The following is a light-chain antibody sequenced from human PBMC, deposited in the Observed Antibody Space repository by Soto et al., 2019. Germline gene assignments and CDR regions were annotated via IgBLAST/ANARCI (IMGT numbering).Light chain of an antibody. CDR2: GAS. Sequence: EIVLTQSPDTLSLSPGERATLSCRASQSVSTNSLAWYQQKPGQAPRPLIYGASSGATGTPDRFSGSGSGTDFTLTISRLEPEDFAVYYCQQYGSSALTFGGGTKVDIK. V-gene: IGKV3-20*01. J-gene: IGKJ4*01. CDR1: QSVSTNS. CDR3: QQYGSSALT.